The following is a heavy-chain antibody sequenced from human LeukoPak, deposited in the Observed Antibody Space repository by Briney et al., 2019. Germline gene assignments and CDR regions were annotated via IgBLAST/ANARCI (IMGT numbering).Heavy chain of an antibody. CDR2: ISSSSSYI. D-gene: IGHD3-3*01. V-gene: IGHV3-21*01. Sequence: GGSLRLSCAASGFTFSSYSMNWVRQAPGKGQEWVSSISSSSSYIYYADSVKGRFTISRDNAKNTLYLQMNSLRAEDTAVYYCARKESGSGYYRAFDYWGQGTLVTVSS. CDR3: ARKESGSGYYRAFDY. J-gene: IGHJ4*02. CDR1: GFTFSSYS.